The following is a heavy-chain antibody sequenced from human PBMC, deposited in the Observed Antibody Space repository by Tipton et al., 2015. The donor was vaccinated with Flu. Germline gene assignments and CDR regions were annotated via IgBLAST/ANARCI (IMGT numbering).Heavy chain of an antibody. CDR1: GFSVSANY. CDR3: ARDAGKYFYALGF. J-gene: IGHJ4*02. Sequence: CAASGFSVSANYMAWVRQAPGKGLEWVSVIYSGGNTYYTDAVKGRFTISRDKSKNTLYLQMNRLRAEDTAVYYCARDAGKYFYALGFWGQGTLVTVSS. D-gene: IGHD2/OR15-2a*01. CDR2: IYSGGNT. V-gene: IGHV3-66*01.